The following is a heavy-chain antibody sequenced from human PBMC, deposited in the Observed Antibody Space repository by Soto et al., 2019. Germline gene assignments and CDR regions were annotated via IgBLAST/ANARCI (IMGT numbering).Heavy chain of an antibody. CDR3: ARDIGMIPDH. Sequence: QVQLQESGPGLVKPSGTLSLTCAVSGDSITNTNWWSWVRQPPGKGLEWIGEVFHSGSTNYNPSLKSRVTISMDKSKNQFSLKLISVTAADTAMYYCARDIGMIPDHWGQGILVTVSS. D-gene: IGHD3-16*01. J-gene: IGHJ4*02. V-gene: IGHV4-4*02. CDR2: VFHSGST. CDR1: GDSITNTNW.